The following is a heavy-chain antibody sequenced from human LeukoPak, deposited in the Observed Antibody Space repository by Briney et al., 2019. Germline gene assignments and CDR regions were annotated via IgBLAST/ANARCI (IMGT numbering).Heavy chain of an antibody. CDR2: IIPIFGTA. CDR1: GGTFSSYA. V-gene: IGHV1-69*05. Sequence: SVKVSCKASGGTFSSYAISWVRQAPGQGLEWMGGIIPIFGTANYAQKLQGRVTITTDESTSTAYMELSSLRSEDTAVYYCARVGLTYYYGSGSYYNPPFDYWGQGTLVTVSS. D-gene: IGHD3-10*01. CDR3: ARVGLTYYYGSGSYYNPPFDY. J-gene: IGHJ4*02.